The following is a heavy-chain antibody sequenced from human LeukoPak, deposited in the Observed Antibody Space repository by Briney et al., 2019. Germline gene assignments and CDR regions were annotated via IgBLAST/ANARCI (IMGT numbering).Heavy chain of an antibody. CDR2: VTGSSSKT. CDR1: GFNFSNYA. J-gene: IGHJ4*02. CDR3: AKDRSSTTSCSNY. V-gene: IGHV3-23*01. Sequence: GGSLRLSCAASGFNFSNYAMTWVRQARGKGLEWVSGVTGSSSKTYNADSVKGRFTISRDNSKNMLYLEMNSLRVEDTATYYCAKDRSSTTSCSNYWGRGTLVTVSS. D-gene: IGHD2-2*01.